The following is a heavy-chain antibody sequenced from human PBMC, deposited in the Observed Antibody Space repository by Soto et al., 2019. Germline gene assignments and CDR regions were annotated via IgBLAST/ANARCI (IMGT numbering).Heavy chain of an antibody. CDR1: GFTFSSYG. CDR2: ISYDGSNK. CDR3: AKEADSSSSPYYYYGMDV. Sequence: VPLVESGGGVVQPGRSLRLSCAASGFTFSSYGMHWVRQAPGKGLEWVAVISYDGSNKYYADSVKGRFTISRDNSKNTLYLQMNSLRAEDTAVYYCAKEADSSSSPYYYYGMDVWGQGTTVIVSS. J-gene: IGHJ6*02. V-gene: IGHV3-30*18. D-gene: IGHD6-6*01.